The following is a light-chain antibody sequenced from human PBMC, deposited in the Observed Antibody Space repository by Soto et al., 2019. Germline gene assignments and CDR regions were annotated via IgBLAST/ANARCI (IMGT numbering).Light chain of an antibody. J-gene: IGKJ5*01. CDR2: KAS. V-gene: IGKV1-5*03. Sequence: DIQMTQSPSTLTASVGDRVTITCRASQSISSWLAWYQQKPGKAPKLLIYKASSLESGVPSRFSGSGSGTDFTLTISSLQPDDFATYYCQQYSSSLITFGQGTRLEIK. CDR1: QSISSW. CDR3: QQYSSSLIT.